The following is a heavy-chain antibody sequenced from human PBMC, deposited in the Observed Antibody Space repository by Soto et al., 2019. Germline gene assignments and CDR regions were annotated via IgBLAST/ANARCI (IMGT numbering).Heavy chain of an antibody. J-gene: IGHJ5*02. CDR1: GFTFSSYE. D-gene: IGHD2-15*01. CDR2: ISSSGSTI. CDR3: ARQRYCSGCSCYANWFDP. Sequence: EVQLVESGGGLVQPGGSLRLSCAASGFTFSSYEMNWVRQAPGKGLEWGSYISSSGSTIYYADSVKGRFTISRDNAKNSLYLQMNSLRAEDTAVYYCARQRYCSGCSCYANWFDPWVQGTLVTVSS. V-gene: IGHV3-48*03.